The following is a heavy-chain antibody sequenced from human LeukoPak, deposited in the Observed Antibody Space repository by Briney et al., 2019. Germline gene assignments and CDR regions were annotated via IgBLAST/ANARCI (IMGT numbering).Heavy chain of an antibody. Sequence: SETLSLTCTVSGGSISSSSYYWGWIRQPPGKGLEWIGSIYYSGSTYYNPSLKSRVTISVDTSKNQFSLKLSSVTAADTAVYHCARQNVTMIVGHDAFDIWGQGTMVTVSS. D-gene: IGHD3-22*01. V-gene: IGHV4-39*01. CDR1: GGSISSSSYY. CDR3: ARQNVTMIVGHDAFDI. J-gene: IGHJ3*02. CDR2: IYYSGST.